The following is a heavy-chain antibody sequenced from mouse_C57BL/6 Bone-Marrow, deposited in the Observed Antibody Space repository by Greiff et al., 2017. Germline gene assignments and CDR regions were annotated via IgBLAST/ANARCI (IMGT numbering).Heavy chain of an antibody. CDR3: ARRRSTGGYAMDY. CDR1: GFTFSSYT. Sequence: EVMLVESGGGLVKPGGSLKLSCAASGFTFSSYTMSWVRQTPEKRLEWVATISGGGGNTYYPDSVKGRFPISRDNAKNTLYLQMSSLRSEDTALYYCARRRSTGGYAMDYWGQGTSVTVSS. CDR2: ISGGGGNT. V-gene: IGHV5-9*01. D-gene: IGHD1-1*01. J-gene: IGHJ4*01.